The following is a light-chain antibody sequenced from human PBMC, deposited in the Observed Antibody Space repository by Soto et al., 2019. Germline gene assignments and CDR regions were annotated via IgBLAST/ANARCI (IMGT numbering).Light chain of an antibody. V-gene: IGKV3-11*01. J-gene: IGKJ5*01. CDR1: QTVSTY. Sequence: EIVLTQSPASLSLSPWERATLSCRASQTVSTYLAWYQQRPGQALRLLLYEASNRATGIPARFSGSGSGTDFTLTISSLEPEDFAVYYCQQRSNWPQITFGQGTRLEIK. CDR3: QQRSNWPQIT. CDR2: EAS.